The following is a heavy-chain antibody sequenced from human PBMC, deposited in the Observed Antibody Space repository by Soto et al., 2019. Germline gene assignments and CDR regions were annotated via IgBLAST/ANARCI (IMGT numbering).Heavy chain of an antibody. D-gene: IGHD6-19*01. CDR1: GFTFSSYA. CDR3: ARDLSSGWTDYFDY. J-gene: IGHJ4*02. CDR2: ISYDGSNK. V-gene: IGHV3-30-3*01. Sequence: GGSLRLSCAASGFTFSSYAMHWVRQAPGKGLEWVAVISYDGSNKYYADSVKGRFTISRDNSKNTLYLQMNSLRAEDTAVYYCARDLSSGWTDYFDYWGQGTLVTVSS.